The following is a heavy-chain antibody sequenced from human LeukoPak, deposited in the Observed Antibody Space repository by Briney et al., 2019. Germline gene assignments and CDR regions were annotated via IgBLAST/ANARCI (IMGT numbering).Heavy chain of an antibody. J-gene: IGHJ4*02. CDR3: ARGMSSGWSGADY. CDR1: GYSFTSYW. CDR2: IYPGDSDT. D-gene: IGHD6-19*01. V-gene: IGHV5-51*01. Sequence: GESLKVSWKGSGYSFTSYWIGWVRQMPGEGLEWMGIIYPGDSDTRYSPSFQGQVTISADKSISTAYLQWSSLKASDTAMYYCARGMSSGWSGADYWGQGTLVTVSS.